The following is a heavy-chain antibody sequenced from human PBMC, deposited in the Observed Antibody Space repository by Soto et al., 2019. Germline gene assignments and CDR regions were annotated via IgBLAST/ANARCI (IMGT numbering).Heavy chain of an antibody. Sequence: QITLKESGPTLVKPTQTLTLTCTFSGFSLSTSGVGVGWIRQPPGKALEWLALIYWDDDKRYSPSLKSRLTTSTDTPNTQVGLTMTNMDPVDTATYDCAHRDGWFDPWGQGTLVTVSS. V-gene: IGHV2-5*02. CDR3: AHRDGWFDP. J-gene: IGHJ5*02. CDR2: IYWDDDK. CDR1: GFSLSTSGVG.